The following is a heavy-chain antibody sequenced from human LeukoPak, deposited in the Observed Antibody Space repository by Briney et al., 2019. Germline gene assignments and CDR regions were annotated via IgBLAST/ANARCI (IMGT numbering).Heavy chain of an antibody. CDR3: AKARGALDY. D-gene: IGHD3-10*01. V-gene: IGHV3-30*18. CDR1: GFTFSSYG. J-gene: IGHJ4*02. Sequence: GGSLRLSCAASGFTFSSYGMHWVRQAPGKGLEGVAVISYDGSNKYYADSVKGRFTISRDNSKNTLYLQMNSLRAEDTAVYYCAKARGALDYWGQGTLVTVSS. CDR2: ISYDGSNK.